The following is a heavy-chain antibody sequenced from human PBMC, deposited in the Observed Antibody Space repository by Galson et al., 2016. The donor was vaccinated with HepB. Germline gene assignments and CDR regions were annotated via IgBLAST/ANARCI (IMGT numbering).Heavy chain of an antibody. CDR2: IKQDGSEK. CDR3: ARDKIMGPKVLDY. V-gene: IGHV3-7*01. Sequence: SLRLCCAASGFAFSDYWMSWVRQAPGKGLEWVANIKQDGSEKYSVASVAGRFVISRDNAKNSLYLEMNGLRAEDTAVYYCARDKIMGPKVLDYWGQGALVTVSS. J-gene: IGHJ4*02. D-gene: IGHD1-26*01. CDR1: GFAFSDYW.